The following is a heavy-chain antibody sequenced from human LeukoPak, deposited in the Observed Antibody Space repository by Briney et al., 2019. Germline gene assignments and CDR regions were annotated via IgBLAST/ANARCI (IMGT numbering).Heavy chain of an antibody. J-gene: IGHJ4*02. D-gene: IGHD3-22*01. V-gene: IGHV4-30-4*01. Sequence: PSQTLSLTCTVSGGSISSGDYYWSWIRQPPGKGLEWIGYIYYSGSTYYNPSLKSRVTISVDTSKNQFSLKLSSATAADTAVYYCARDAHYYDSSGYYYFDYWGQGTLVTVSS. CDR3: ARDAHYYDSSGYYYFDY. CDR2: IYYSGST. CDR1: GGSISSGDYY.